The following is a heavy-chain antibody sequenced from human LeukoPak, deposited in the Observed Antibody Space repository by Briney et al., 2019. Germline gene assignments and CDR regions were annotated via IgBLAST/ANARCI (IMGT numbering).Heavy chain of an antibody. CDR3: ARTPAGDIEYYYMDV. J-gene: IGHJ6*03. CDR1: GFTFEDYG. Sequence: GGSLRLSCAASGFTFEDYGMSWVRQAPGKGLEWISYISYTGTTIYYTDSVKGRFTISRDNAKDSLFLQMNSLRVEDTAVYYCARTPAGDIEYYYMDVWGKGTTVTISS. V-gene: IGHV3-11*01. D-gene: IGHD2-15*01. CDR2: ISYTGTTI.